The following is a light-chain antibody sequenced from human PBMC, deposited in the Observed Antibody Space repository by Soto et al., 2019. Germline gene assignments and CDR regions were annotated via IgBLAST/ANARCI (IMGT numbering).Light chain of an antibody. CDR2: EVT. CDR3: SSFTSRFTFNYI. CDR1: SSDVGGYNY. J-gene: IGLJ1*01. Sequence: QSALTQPASVSGSPGQSITISCTGTSSDVGGYNYVSWYQQHPGKAPKIIIYEVTNRPSGVSNRFSGSKSGNTASLTISGLQAEDDADSYCSSFTSRFTFNYIFGTGTKLTVL. V-gene: IGLV2-14*01.